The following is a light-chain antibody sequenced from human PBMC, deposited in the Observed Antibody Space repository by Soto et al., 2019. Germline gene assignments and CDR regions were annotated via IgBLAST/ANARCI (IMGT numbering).Light chain of an antibody. Sequence: QSVLTQPPSVSGAQGQRVTISCTGSSSNIGAGYDVHWYQHLPGTAPKLLIYGNSNRPSGVPDRFSGSKSGTSASLAITGLQAEDEADYYCQSYDSSLSGRVVFGGGTKLTVL. V-gene: IGLV1-40*01. J-gene: IGLJ2*01. CDR1: SSNIGAGYD. CDR3: QSYDSSLSGRVV. CDR2: GNS.